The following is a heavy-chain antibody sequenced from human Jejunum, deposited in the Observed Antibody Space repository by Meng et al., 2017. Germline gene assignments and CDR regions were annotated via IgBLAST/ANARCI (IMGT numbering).Heavy chain of an antibody. Sequence: SETLSLTCTVSGGSISSSNYYWGWIRLPPGKGLEWIGSIYDSGNTYYNPSLKSRVTISVDTSKNQFSLRVNSVTAADTAVYFCAREVDNRSGYRYWGRGTLVTVSS. CDR3: AREVDNRSGYRY. V-gene: IGHV4-39*07. CDR2: IYDSGNT. J-gene: IGHJ4*02. CDR1: GGSISSSNYY. D-gene: IGHD3-3*01.